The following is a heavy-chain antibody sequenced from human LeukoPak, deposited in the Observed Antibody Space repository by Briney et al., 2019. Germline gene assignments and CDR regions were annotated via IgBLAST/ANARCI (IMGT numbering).Heavy chain of an antibody. V-gene: IGHV1-2*02. Sequence: GDSVKVSCKASGYTFTDYYTHWVRQAPGQGLEWVGWVHPRTGGTNLAQKFQGRVTMTRDTSISTAYMELSRLTSDDTAIYYCARDISRMGGLLYFDSWGQGTLVTVSS. D-gene: IGHD2-21*02. CDR1: GYTFTDYY. CDR3: ARDISRMGGLLYFDS. J-gene: IGHJ4*02. CDR2: VHPRTGGT.